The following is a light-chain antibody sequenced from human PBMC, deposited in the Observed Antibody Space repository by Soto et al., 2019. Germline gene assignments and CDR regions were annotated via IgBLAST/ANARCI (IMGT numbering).Light chain of an antibody. CDR3: LQHNNYPRT. V-gene: IGKV1-17*01. J-gene: IGKJ1*01. CDR2: AAT. CDR1: QDIRND. Sequence: DIQMTQSPSSLSASVGDRVTITCRASQDIRNDLGWFQQKPGKAPKRLIYAATTLQSGVPSRFSSSGSGTELALTISSLQHEDFATCFCLQHNNYPRTFGQGTTVEIK.